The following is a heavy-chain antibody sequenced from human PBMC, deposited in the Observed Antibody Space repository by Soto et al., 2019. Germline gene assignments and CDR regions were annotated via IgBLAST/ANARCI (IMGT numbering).Heavy chain of an antibody. V-gene: IGHV1-18*04. CDR3: ARGHSSRWPEYFQH. CDR2: ISGYNGNT. Sequence: QVQLVQSGAEMKKPGASVKGSCKASGYIFTNYGISWVRQAPGQGLEWMGWISGYNGNTNYAQRVQGRVTMTTDTSTSTAYMELRSLRSDDTAVYYCARGHSSRWPEYFQHWGQGTLVTVSS. CDR1: GYIFTNYG. J-gene: IGHJ1*01. D-gene: IGHD6-13*01.